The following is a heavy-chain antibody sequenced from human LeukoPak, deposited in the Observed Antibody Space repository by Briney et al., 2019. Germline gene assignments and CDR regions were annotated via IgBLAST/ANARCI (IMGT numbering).Heavy chain of an antibody. CDR1: GFTFSSYA. CDR3: ARGGLLWFGELSGY. V-gene: IGHV3-64*01. D-gene: IGHD3-10*01. J-gene: IGHJ4*02. Sequence: PGGSLRLSCAASGFTFSSYAMHWVHQAPGKGLEYVSVISSNGGSTYYANSVKGRFTISRDNSKNTLYLQMGSLRAEDMAVYYCARGGLLWFGELSGYWGQGTLVTVSS. CDR2: ISSNGGST.